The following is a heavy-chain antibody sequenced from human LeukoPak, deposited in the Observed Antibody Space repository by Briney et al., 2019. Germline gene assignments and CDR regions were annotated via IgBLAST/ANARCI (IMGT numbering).Heavy chain of an antibody. D-gene: IGHD5-18*01. CDR1: GFTFDDYG. CDR3: ARALRGYSYGCNDY. V-gene: IGHV3-20*04. CDR2: INWNGGST. J-gene: IGHJ4*02. Sequence: GXSLRLSCAASGFTFDDYGMSWVRQATGKGLEWVSGINWNGGSTGYADSVKGRFTISRDNAKNSLYLQMNSLRAEDTALYYCARALRGYSYGCNDYWGQGTLVTVS.